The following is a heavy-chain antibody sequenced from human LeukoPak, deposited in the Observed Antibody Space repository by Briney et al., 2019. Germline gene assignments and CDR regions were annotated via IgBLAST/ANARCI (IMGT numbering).Heavy chain of an antibody. D-gene: IGHD3-22*01. J-gene: IGHJ4*02. V-gene: IGHV3-21*01. Sequence: GGSLRLSCAASGFTFSSYNMNWVRQAPGKGLEWVSSISSCSTYMYYADSMKGRFTVSRDNAKNSLYLQMNSLRAEDTAVYYCARVTAYYHDNNGQWGVEHWGQGTLVTVSS. CDR1: GFTFSSYN. CDR2: ISSCSTYM. CDR3: ARVTAYYHDNNGQWGVEH.